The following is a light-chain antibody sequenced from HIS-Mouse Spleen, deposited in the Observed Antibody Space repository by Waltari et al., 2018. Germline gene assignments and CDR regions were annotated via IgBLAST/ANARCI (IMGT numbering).Light chain of an antibody. Sequence: SYELTQPPSVSVSPGQTASITCSGDKLGDKYACWYQQKPGQSPVLVTYQDSERHSGIPERFSGSNSGNTATLTISGTQAMDEADYYCQAWDSSTAVFGGGTKLTVL. V-gene: IGLV3-1*01. CDR2: QDS. CDR1: KLGDKY. CDR3: QAWDSSTAV. J-gene: IGLJ2*01.